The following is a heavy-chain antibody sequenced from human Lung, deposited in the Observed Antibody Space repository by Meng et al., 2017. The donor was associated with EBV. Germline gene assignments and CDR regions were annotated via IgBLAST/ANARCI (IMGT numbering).Heavy chain of an antibody. Sequence: VQLQQSGPGLVNPSQTLSLHCFSSGDSASSSSAAWNWIRQSPSRGLEWLGRTYYRSKWYNDYAVSVKSRITINPDTSKNQFSLQLNSVTPEDTAVYYCASSRPLAGNWNYHYWGQGTLVTVSS. CDR1: GDSASSSSAA. J-gene: IGHJ4*02. V-gene: IGHV6-1*01. CDR2: TYYRSKWYN. D-gene: IGHD1-7*01. CDR3: ASSRPLAGNWNYHY.